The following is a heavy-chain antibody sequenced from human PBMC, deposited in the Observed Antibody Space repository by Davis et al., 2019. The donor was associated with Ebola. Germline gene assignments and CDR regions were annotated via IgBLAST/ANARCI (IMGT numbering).Heavy chain of an antibody. D-gene: IGHD3-10*01. CDR3: ARDGSVFDPNWFDP. Sequence: GESLKISCAASGFTFRPSWLHWVRQVPGKGLEWVSRITSDESWTDYADSVRGRFTISRDNAKNTVYLQMNSLRAEDTAVYYCARDGSVFDPNWFDPWGQGTLVTVSS. J-gene: IGHJ5*02. CDR2: ITSDESWT. CDR1: GFTFRPSW. V-gene: IGHV3-74*01.